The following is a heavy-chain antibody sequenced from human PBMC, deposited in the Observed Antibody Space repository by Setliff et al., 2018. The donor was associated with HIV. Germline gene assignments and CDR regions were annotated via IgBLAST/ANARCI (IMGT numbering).Heavy chain of an antibody. Sequence: AGGSLRLSCAASGFTFSSYGMHWVRQAPGKGLEWVAGMSYDESDENYADSVKGRFTISRDNAKNSLYLQMSSLRAEDTAVYFCVRDINWAFDYWGQGILVTV. CDR3: VRDINWAFDY. V-gene: IGHV3-30*03. D-gene: IGHD1-1*01. CDR1: GFTFSSYG. J-gene: IGHJ4*02. CDR2: MSYDESDE.